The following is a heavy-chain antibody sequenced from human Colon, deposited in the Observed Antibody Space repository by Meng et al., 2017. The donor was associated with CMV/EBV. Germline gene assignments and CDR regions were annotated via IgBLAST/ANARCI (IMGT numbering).Heavy chain of an antibody. Sequence: ESLKISCATSGFTFSSYAMSWVRQAPGKGLEWIGYVFFSGSTNYNPSLKSRVAISVDTPRNQFSLRLTSVTAADTAVYYCAAQTKGYCSGTGCPLDHWGQGTLVTVSS. V-gene: IGHV4-59*03. D-gene: IGHD2-2*01. CDR3: AAQTKGYCSGTGCPLDH. CDR1: GFTFSSYA. CDR2: VFFSGST. J-gene: IGHJ4*02.